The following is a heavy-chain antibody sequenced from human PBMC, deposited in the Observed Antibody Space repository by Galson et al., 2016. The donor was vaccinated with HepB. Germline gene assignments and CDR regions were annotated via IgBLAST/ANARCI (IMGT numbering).Heavy chain of an antibody. CDR3: ARAGGRSSSWSDS. V-gene: IGHV3-7*04. J-gene: IGHJ5*01. D-gene: IGHD6-13*01. CDR2: IKADGSEK. CDR1: GFTFSRYW. Sequence: SLRLSCAASGFTFSRYWMAWIRQAPGKGLEWVGNIKADGSEKYYVDSVKGRFTISRDNAKNSLNLQMNSLRVEDTAVYYCARAGGRSSSWSDSWGQGTLVTVSS.